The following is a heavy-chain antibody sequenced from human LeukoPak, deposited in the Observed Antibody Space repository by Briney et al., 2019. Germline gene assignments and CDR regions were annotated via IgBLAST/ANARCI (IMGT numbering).Heavy chain of an antibody. D-gene: IGHD3-10*01. J-gene: IGHJ4*02. CDR3: AKTLSGAHMVRGVRPYYFDY. CDR2: ISGSGGST. CDR1: GFTFSSYA. Sequence: GGSLRLSCAASGFTFSSYAMSWVRQAPGQGLEWVSAISGSGGSTYYADSVKGRFTISRDNSKNTLYLQMNSLRAEDTAVYYCAKTLSGAHMVRGVRPYYFDYWGQGTLVTVSS. V-gene: IGHV3-23*01.